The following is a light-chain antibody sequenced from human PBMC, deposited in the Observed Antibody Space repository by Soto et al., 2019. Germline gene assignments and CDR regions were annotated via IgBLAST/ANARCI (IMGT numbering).Light chain of an antibody. Sequence: IQLTQSPSSLSASVGDRVTITCRASQGINKFLAWYQQRPGKAPQLLVYGASTLQSGVPSRFSGSGSGTDFTLTISSLQPEXXATYXXXXLTNFRFTFGQGTKLDIK. CDR2: GAS. CDR1: QGINKF. J-gene: IGKJ2*01. V-gene: IGKV1-9*01. CDR3: XXLTNFRFT.